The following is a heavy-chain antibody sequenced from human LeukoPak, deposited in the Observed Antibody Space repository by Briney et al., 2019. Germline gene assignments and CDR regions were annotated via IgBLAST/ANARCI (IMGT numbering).Heavy chain of an antibody. V-gene: IGHV3-72*01. D-gene: IGHD6-19*01. Sequence: PGGSLRLSCEGSGFTFSDHHMDWVRQAPGMGLEWVGRGPARNKPNSCSTQYATSVRGRFTISRDDSKNSLYLQISSLTTEDTAMYYCTRVLTTDRGWYTFEFWGRGGLVTVSS. CDR1: GFTFSDHH. CDR2: ARNKPNSCST. CDR3: TRVLTTDRGWYTFEF. J-gene: IGHJ4*02.